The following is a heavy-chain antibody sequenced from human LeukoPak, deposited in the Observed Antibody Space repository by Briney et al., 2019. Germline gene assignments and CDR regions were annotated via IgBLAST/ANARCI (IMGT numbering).Heavy chain of an antibody. J-gene: IGHJ3*02. D-gene: IGHD5-12*01. CDR3: ARVGYSGYQGDAFDI. Sequence: ASVKVSCKASGYTFTSYGISWVRQAPGQGLEWMGWISAYNGNTNYAQKLRGRVTMTTDTSTSTAYMELRSLRSDDTAVYYCARVGYSGYQGDAFDIWGQGTMVTVS. CDR1: GYTFTSYG. CDR2: ISAYNGNT. V-gene: IGHV1-18*01.